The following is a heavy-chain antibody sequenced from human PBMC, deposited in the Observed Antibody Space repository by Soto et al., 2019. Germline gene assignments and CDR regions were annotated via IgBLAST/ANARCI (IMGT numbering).Heavy chain of an antibody. J-gene: IGHJ6*03. Sequence: GGSLRLSCAASGFTFDDYAMHWVRQAPGKGLEWVSGISWNSGSIGYADSVKGRFTISRDNAKNSLYLQMNSLRAEDTALYYCAKDGRTYYDFWSGYSHYMDVWGKGTTVTVSS. CDR1: GFTFDDYA. V-gene: IGHV3-9*01. CDR2: ISWNSGSI. D-gene: IGHD3-3*01. CDR3: AKDGRTYYDFWSGYSHYMDV.